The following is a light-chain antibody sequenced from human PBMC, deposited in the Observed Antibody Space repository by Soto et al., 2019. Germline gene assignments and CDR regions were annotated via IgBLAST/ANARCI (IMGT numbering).Light chain of an antibody. CDR1: SSDVGGYNC. CDR2: EVS. Sequence: QSVLTQPPSASGSPGQSVTISCTGTSSDVGGYNCVSWYQQHPGKAPKLMIYEVSKRRSGVPDRFSGSKSGNTASLTVSGLQAEDEADYYCSSYAGSNIPVVFGGGTKLTVL. J-gene: IGLJ2*01. CDR3: SSYAGSNIPVV. V-gene: IGLV2-8*01.